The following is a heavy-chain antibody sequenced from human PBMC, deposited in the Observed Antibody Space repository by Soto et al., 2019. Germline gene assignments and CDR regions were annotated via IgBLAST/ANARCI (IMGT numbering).Heavy chain of an antibody. CDR1: GGTFSSYT. J-gene: IGHJ4*02. Sequence: SVKVSCKASGGTFSSYTISWVRQAPGQGLEWMGRIIPILGIANYAQKFQGRVTITADKSTSTAYMELSSLRSEDTAVYYCGRDQEGCSGGSCYVFGYWGQGTLVTVSS. V-gene: IGHV1-69*04. D-gene: IGHD2-15*01. CDR2: IIPILGIA. CDR3: GRDQEGCSGGSCYVFGY.